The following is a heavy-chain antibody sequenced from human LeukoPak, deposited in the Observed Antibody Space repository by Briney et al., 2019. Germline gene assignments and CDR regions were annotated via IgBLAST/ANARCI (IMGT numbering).Heavy chain of an antibody. CDR2: ISYDGSNK. Sequence: GSLRLSCAASGFTFSSYGMHWVRQAPGKGLEWVAVISYDGSNKYYADSVKGRFTISRDNSKNTLYLQMNSLRAEDTAVYYCARDRRGAFDYWGQGTLVTVSS. V-gene: IGHV3-30*03. CDR3: ARDRRGAFDY. J-gene: IGHJ4*02. CDR1: GFTFSSYG.